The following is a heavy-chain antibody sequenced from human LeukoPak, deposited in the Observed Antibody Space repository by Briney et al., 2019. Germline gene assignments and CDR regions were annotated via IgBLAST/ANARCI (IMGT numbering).Heavy chain of an antibody. Sequence: KTGGSLRLSCAASEFTFSSYTMNWVRQAPGKGLEWVSSISSSSSYIHYVDSVKGRFTISRDNSKNTLYLQMNSLRAEDTAVYYCARDSTAMARGYFDYWGQGTLVTVSS. D-gene: IGHD5-18*01. CDR1: EFTFSSYT. V-gene: IGHV3-21*01. CDR3: ARDSTAMARGYFDY. CDR2: ISSSSSYI. J-gene: IGHJ4*02.